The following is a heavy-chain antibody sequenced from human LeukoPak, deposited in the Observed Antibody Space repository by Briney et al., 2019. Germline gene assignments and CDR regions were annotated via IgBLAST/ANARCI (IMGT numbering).Heavy chain of an antibody. CDR3: TTSFEHEYGDYVRPFDY. D-gene: IGHD4-17*01. CDR1: GFTFSNAW. J-gene: IGHJ4*02. Sequence: GGSLRLSCAASGFTFSNAWMSWVRQAPGKGLEWVGGIKSKTDGGTTDYAAPVKGRFTISRDDSKNTLYLQMNSLKTEDTAVYYCTTSFEHEYGDYVRPFDYWGQGTLVTVSS. V-gene: IGHV3-15*01. CDR2: IKSKTDGGTT.